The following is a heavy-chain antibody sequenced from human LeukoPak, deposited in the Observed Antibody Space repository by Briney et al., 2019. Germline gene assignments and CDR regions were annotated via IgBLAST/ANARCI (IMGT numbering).Heavy chain of an antibody. V-gene: IGHV1-46*01. CDR2: INPSGGST. D-gene: IGHD6-19*01. CDR1: GYTFTSYY. CDR3: ARSPSIAVAVDFYFDY. J-gene: IGHJ4*02. Sequence: EASVKVSCKASGYTFTSYYMHWVRQAPGQGLEWMGIINPSGGSTSYAQKFQGRVTMTRDMSTHTVYMGLSSLRSEDTAVYYCARSPSIAVAVDFYFDYWGQGTLVTVSS.